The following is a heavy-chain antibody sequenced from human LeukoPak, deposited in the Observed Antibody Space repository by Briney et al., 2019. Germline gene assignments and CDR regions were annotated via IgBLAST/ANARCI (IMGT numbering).Heavy chain of an antibody. D-gene: IGHD3-22*01. CDR3: ARVEDYYDSSGYYYYELIDY. CDR1: GGTFSSYA. Sequence: GASVKVSCKASGGTFSSYAISWVRQAPGQGLEWMGWISAYNGNTNYAQKLQGRVTMTTDTSTSTAYMELRSLRSDDTAVYYCARVEDYYDSSGYYYYELIDYWGQGTLVTVSS. V-gene: IGHV1-18*01. CDR2: ISAYNGNT. J-gene: IGHJ4*02.